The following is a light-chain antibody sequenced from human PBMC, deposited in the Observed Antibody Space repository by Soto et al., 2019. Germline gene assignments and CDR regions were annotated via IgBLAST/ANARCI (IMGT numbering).Light chain of an antibody. J-gene: IGKJ2*01. Sequence: DIQMTQSPSSLSASVGVRVTITCRASQGVSAYLLWYQQRQGRAPRLLIYSASSLLSGVPSRFSGSGSGTNFTLTISRLQPEDFATYYCQQSYRTPHTFGQGTKLETK. CDR3: QQSYRTPHT. V-gene: IGKV1-39*01. CDR2: SAS. CDR1: QGVSAY.